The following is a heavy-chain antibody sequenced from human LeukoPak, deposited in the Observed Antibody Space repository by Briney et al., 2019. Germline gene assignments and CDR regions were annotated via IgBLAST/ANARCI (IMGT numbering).Heavy chain of an antibody. CDR1: GFTFSRYS. V-gene: IGHV3-21*01. CDR2: ISSTSTFI. CDR3: ARDYFDSSDYPQTYYYYYMDV. D-gene: IGHD3-22*01. Sequence: GGSLRLSCAASGFTFSRYSMNWVRQAPGKGLEWVASISSTSTFIYSADSVKGRFTISRGTAKNSLCLQMNSLRAEDTAIYYCARDYFDSSDYPQTYYYYYMDVWGKGTTVTVSS. J-gene: IGHJ6*03.